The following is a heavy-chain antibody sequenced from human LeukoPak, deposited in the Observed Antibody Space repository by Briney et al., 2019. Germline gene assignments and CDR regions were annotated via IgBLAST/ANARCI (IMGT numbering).Heavy chain of an antibody. CDR1: GGTFSSYA. D-gene: IGHD6-13*01. J-gene: IGHJ4*02. V-gene: IGHV1-69*04. CDR2: IIPILGIA. CDR3: ASDSSSWYGATPWPADY. Sequence: AASVKVSCKASGGTFSSYAISWVRQAPGQGLEWMGRIIPILGIANYAQKFQGRVTITADKSTSTAYMELSSLRSEDTAVYYCASDSSSWYGATPWPADYWGQGTLVTVSS.